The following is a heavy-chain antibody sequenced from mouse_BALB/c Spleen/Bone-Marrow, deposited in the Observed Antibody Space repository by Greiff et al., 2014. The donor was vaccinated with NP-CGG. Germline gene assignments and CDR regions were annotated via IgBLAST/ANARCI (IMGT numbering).Heavy chain of an antibody. V-gene: IGHV2-9*02. J-gene: IGHJ3*01. D-gene: IGHD3-2*01. Sequence: VMLVESGPGLVAPSQSLSITCTVSGFSLTSYGVHWVRQPPGKGLEWLGVIWAGGSTDYNSALMSRLSISKDNSKSQVFLKMNSLQTDDTAMYYCARALDSSGYGFAYGGQGTLVTVSA. CDR1: GFSLTSYG. CDR3: ARALDSSGYGFAY. CDR2: IWAGGST.